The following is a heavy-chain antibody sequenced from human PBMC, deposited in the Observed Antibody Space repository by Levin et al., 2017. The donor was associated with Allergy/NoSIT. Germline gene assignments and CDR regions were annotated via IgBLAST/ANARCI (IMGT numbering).Heavy chain of an antibody. V-gene: IGHV3-21*01. J-gene: IGHJ5*02. CDR3: AGDPDPGVVGTATKNWFGP. CDR2: ISSSSSYI. Sequence: GGSLRLSCAASGFTFSSYSMNWVRQAPGKGLEWVSSISSSSSYIYYADSVKGRFTISRDNAKNSLYLQMNSLRAEDTAVYYWAGDPDPGVVGTATKNWFGPRGQGTLVTVSS. CDR1: GFTFSSYS. D-gene: IGHD2-15*01.